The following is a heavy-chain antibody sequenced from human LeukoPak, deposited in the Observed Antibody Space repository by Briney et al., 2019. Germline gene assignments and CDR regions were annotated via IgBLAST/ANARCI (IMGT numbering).Heavy chain of an antibody. CDR3: TRLTPTQVSSGWYEGDY. D-gene: IGHD6-19*01. CDR1: GFTFSGSA. J-gene: IGHJ4*02. CDR2: IRSKANSYAT. V-gene: IGHV3-73*01. Sequence: GGSLKLSCAASGFTFSGSAMHWVRQASGKGLEWVGRIRSKANSYATAYAASVKGRVTISRDDSKNTAYLQMNSLKTEDTAVYYCTRLTPTQVSSGWYEGDYWGQGTLVTVSS.